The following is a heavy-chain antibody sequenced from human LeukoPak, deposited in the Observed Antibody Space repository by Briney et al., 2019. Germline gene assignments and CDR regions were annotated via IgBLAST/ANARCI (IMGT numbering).Heavy chain of an antibody. CDR1: GFTFSRFW. CDR3: ARDRESESDSEGDY. V-gene: IGHV3-7*01. Sequence: PGGSLRLSCSASGFTFSRFWMSWVRQAPGKGLEYVALIKQGGSEIFHMDSVKGRFTISRDHATNSLYLQMNSLRVEDTALYYCARDRESESDSEGDYWGQGTLVTVSS. CDR2: IKQGGSEI. D-gene: IGHD4-11*01. J-gene: IGHJ4*02.